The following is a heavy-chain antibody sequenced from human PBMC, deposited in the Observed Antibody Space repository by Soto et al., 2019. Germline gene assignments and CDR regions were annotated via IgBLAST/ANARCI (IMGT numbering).Heavy chain of an antibody. V-gene: IGHV1-8*01. D-gene: IGHD6-13*01. CDR1: GYTFTSYD. CDR3: AREWSAAGHFYGMDV. CDR2: MNTNSDDT. J-gene: IGHJ6*02. Sequence: QVQLVQSGAEVKKPGASVQVSCKTSGYTFTSYDINWVRQAPGQGLEWVGWMNTNSDDTRSAQKFRGRRTLTRDISMRAVYMKLSNLRPDDSAVYYCAREWSAAGHFYGMDVWGQGTTVAVSS.